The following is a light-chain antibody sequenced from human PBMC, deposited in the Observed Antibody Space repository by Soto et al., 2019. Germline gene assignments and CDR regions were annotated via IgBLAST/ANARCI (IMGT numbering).Light chain of an antibody. V-gene: IGLV2-14*01. J-gene: IGLJ2*01. CDR2: VIY. CDR3: SSYSSSSKIL. Sequence: QSALTQPASVSGSLGQSITLSCTGTSTDVGGYIYVSWYQQYPGKAPKLIIFVIYNRPSGVSDRFSGSRSGNTASLTISSLQTEDEADYYCSSYSSSSKILFGGGTKLTVL. CDR1: STDVGGYIY.